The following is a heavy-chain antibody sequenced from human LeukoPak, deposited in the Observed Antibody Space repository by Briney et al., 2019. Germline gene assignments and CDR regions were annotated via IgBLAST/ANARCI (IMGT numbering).Heavy chain of an antibody. CDR2: IYYSGST. D-gene: IGHD3-10*01. V-gene: IGHV4-39*07. J-gene: IGHJ6*03. CDR1: GGSISSSSYY. CDR3: AREGSGSYYNRIYYMDV. Sequence: SETLSLTCTVSGGSISSSSYYWGWIRQPPGKGLEWIGSIYYSGSTYYNPSLKSRVTISVDTSKNQFSLKLSSVTAADTAVYYCAREGSGSYYNRIYYMDVWGKGTTVTISS.